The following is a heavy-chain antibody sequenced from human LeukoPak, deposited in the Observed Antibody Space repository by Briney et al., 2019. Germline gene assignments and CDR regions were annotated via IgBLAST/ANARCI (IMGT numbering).Heavy chain of an antibody. CDR1: GFTFSTYN. J-gene: IGHJ4*02. CDR3: ARDSKDYYDSSAYPPGY. Sequence: GGSLRLSCAASGFTFSTYNMNWVRQAPGKGLEWVSSISSGSSYIYYADSVKGRFTISRDNAKNSLYLQMKSLRAEDTAVYYCARDSKDYYDSSAYPPGYWGQGTLVTVSS. CDR2: ISSGSSYI. V-gene: IGHV3-21*01. D-gene: IGHD3-22*01.